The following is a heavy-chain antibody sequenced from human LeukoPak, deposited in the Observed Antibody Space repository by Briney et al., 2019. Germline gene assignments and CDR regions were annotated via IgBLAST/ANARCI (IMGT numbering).Heavy chain of an antibody. CDR2: IWYDGSNK. V-gene: IGHV3-33*01. CDR1: GFTFSSYG. CDR3: ARDSFHDYGDHYFDY. J-gene: IGHJ4*02. D-gene: IGHD4-17*01. Sequence: SLRLSCAASGFTFSSYGMHWVRQAPGKGLEWVAVIWYDGSNKYYADSVKGRFTISRDNSKNTLYLQMNSLRAEDTAVYYCARDSFHDYGDHYFDYWGQGTLVTVSS.